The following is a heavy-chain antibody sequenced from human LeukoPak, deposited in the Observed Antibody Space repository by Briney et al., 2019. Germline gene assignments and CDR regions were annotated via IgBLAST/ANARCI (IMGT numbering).Heavy chain of an antibody. CDR2: ISGSGGST. V-gene: IGHV3-23*01. Sequence: GGSLRLSCAASGFTFSSYWMSWVRQAPGKGLEWVSAISGSGGSTYYADSVKGRFTISRDNSKNTLYLQMNSLRAEDTAVYYCAKASGYDKYFDYWGQGTLVTVSS. D-gene: IGHD5-12*01. CDR3: AKASGYDKYFDY. CDR1: GFTFSSYW. J-gene: IGHJ4*02.